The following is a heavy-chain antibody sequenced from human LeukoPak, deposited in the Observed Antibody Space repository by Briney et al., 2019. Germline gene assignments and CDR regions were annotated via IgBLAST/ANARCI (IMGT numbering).Heavy chain of an antibody. CDR2: IIPILGIA. D-gene: IGHD4-23*01. CDR3: ATYGGNTAEYFQH. CDR1: GGTFSSYA. Sequence: SVKVSCKASGGTFSSYAISWVRQAPGQGLEWMGRIIPILGIANYAQKFQGRVTIARGESTSTAYMEVSSLRYEDTAVYYCATYGGNTAEYFQHWGQGTLVTVSS. J-gene: IGHJ1*01. V-gene: IGHV1-69*04.